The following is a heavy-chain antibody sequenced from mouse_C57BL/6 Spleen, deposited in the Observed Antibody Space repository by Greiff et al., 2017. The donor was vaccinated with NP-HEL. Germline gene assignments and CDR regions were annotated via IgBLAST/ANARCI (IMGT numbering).Heavy chain of an antibody. CDR1: GYTFTSYW. J-gene: IGHJ2*01. CDR2: IDPSDSYT. CDR3: ARGGTNYGSSYYFDY. Sequence: QVQLQQPGAELVMPGASVKLSCKASGYTFTSYWMHWVKQRPGQGLEWIGEIDPSDSYTNYNQKFKGKSTLPVDKSSSTAYMQLSSLTSEDSAVYYCARGGTNYGSSYYFDYWGQGTTLTVSS. D-gene: IGHD1-1*01. V-gene: IGHV1-69*01.